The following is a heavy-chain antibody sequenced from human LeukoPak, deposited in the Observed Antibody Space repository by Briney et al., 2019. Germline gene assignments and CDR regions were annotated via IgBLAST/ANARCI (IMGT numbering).Heavy chain of an antibody. J-gene: IGHJ4*02. Sequence: SETLSLTCTVSGGSISSYYWSWIRQPPGKGLEWIGYIYYSGSTNYNPSLKSRVTISVDTSKNQFSLKLSSVTAVDTAVYYCASSDFWSGAAAFDYWGQGTLVTVSS. CDR3: ASSDFWSGAAAFDY. V-gene: IGHV4-59*01. CDR1: GGSISSYY. D-gene: IGHD3-3*01. CDR2: IYYSGST.